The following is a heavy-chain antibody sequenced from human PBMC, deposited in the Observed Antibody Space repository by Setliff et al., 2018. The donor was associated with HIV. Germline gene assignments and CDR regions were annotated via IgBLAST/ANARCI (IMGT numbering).Heavy chain of an antibody. CDR1: GGSFSGYY. CDR3: ARGVAAAGL. CDR2: INHSGST. V-gene: IGHV4-34*01. D-gene: IGHD6-13*01. Sequence: SETLSLTCAVYGGSFSGYYWSWIRQPPGKGLEWIGEINHSGSTNYNPSLKSRVTISVDTSKTQFSLKLSSVTAADTAVYYCARGVAAAGLWGQGTLVTVSS. J-gene: IGHJ4*02.